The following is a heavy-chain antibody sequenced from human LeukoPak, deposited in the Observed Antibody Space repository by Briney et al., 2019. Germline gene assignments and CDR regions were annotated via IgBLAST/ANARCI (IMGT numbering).Heavy chain of an antibody. CDR3: ARAMAPPNIAAAGFADYYGMDV. CDR1: GGTFSSYA. V-gene: IGHV1-69*13. Sequence: ASVKVSCKASGGTFSSYAISWVRQAPGQGLEWMGGIIPIFGTANYAQKFQGRVTITADESTSTAYMELSSLRSEDTAVYYCARAMAPPNIAAAGFADYYGMDVWGQGTTVTVSS. J-gene: IGHJ6*02. CDR2: IIPIFGTA. D-gene: IGHD6-13*01.